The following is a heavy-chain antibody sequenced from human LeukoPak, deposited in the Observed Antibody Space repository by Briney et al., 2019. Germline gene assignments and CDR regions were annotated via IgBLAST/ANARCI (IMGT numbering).Heavy chain of an antibody. CDR1: GYTFTSYA. CDR3: ARDNSARTRGYYYYGMDV. J-gene: IGHJ6*02. V-gene: IGHV1-3*01. Sequence: ASVKISCKASGYTFTSYAMHWVRQAPGQRLEWMGWINAGNGNTKYSQKFQGRVTITRDTSASTAYMELSSLRSEDTAVYYCARDNSARTRGYYYYGMDVWGQGTTVTVSS. D-gene: IGHD2/OR15-2a*01. CDR2: INAGNGNT.